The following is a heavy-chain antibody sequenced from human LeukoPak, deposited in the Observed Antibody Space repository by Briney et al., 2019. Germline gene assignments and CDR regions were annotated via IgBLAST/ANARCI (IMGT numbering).Heavy chain of an antibody. Sequence: SETLSLTCNVSGGSISSSSYYWGWIRQSPGKGLKWIGNIYYRGSTYYNPSLKSRVTISVDTSKNQFSLKLSSVTAADTAIYYCASISSGYSYYFDYWGQGTLATVSS. J-gene: IGHJ4*02. V-gene: IGHV4-39*01. CDR3: ASISSGYSYYFDY. D-gene: IGHD3-22*01. CDR2: IYYRGST. CDR1: GGSISSSSYY.